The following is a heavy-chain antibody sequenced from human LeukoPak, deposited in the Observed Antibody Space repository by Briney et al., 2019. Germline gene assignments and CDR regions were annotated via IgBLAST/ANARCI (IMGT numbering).Heavy chain of an antibody. CDR1: GGSISSYY. J-gene: IGHJ4*02. CDR3: AREVVAAAGTVDY. V-gene: IGHV4-59*01. D-gene: IGHD6-13*01. Sequence: PSETLSLTCTVSGGSISSYYWSWIRQPPGKGLEWIGYIYYSGGTNYNPSLKSRVTISVDTSKNQFSLILSSVTTADTAVYYCAREVVAAAGTVDYWGQGTLVTVSS. CDR2: IYYSGGT.